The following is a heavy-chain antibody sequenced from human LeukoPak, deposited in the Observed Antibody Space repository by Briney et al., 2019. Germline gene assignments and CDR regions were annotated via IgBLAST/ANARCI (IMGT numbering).Heavy chain of an antibody. V-gene: IGHV1-2*02. CDR2: INPNSGGT. CDR1: GYTFTGYY. CDR3: ARDRVVTAIRKNWFDP. J-gene: IGHJ5*02. D-gene: IGHD2-21*02. Sequence: ASVKVSCKASGYTFTGYYMHWVRQAPGQGLEWMGWINPNSGGTNYAQKFQGRVTMTRDTSISTAYMELSRLRSDDTAVYYCARDRVVTAIRKNWFDPWGQGTLVPVSS.